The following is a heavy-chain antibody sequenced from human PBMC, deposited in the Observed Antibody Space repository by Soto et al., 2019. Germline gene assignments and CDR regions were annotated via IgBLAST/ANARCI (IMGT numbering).Heavy chain of an antibody. CDR2: ISAYNGNT. J-gene: IGHJ4*02. V-gene: IGHV1-18*01. CDR1: GYTFTSYG. CDR3: XXXXXXWGSLGY. D-gene: IGHD3-16*01. Sequence: QVQLVQSGAEVKKPGASVKVSCKASGYTFTSYGISWVRQAPGQGLEWMGWISAYNGNTNYAQKLQGRVTMTTDTXXXXXXXXXXXXXXXXXXXXXXXXXXXXWGSLGYWGQGTLVTVSS.